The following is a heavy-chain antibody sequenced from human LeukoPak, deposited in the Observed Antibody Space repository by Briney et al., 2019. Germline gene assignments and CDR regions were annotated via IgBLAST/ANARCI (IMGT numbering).Heavy chain of an antibody. V-gene: IGHV3-23*01. D-gene: IGHD6-19*01. Sequence: GGSLRLSCAASGFTFSSYAMSWVRQAPGRGLDWVSTISSGGGIINYADSVRGRFTIARDNSKNTLYLQLNSLRAEDTAVYYCAKQKYTSGWDYFDYWGQGTLVTVSS. CDR3: AKQKYTSGWDYFDY. J-gene: IGHJ4*02. CDR2: ISSGGGII. CDR1: GFTFSSYA.